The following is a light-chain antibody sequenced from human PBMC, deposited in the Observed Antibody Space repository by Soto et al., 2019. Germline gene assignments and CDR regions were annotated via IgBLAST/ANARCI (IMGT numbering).Light chain of an antibody. CDR1: QSVGSL. J-gene: IGKJ1*01. Sequence: EIVLTQSPATLSVSPGERATLSCRASQSVGSLLAWYQQKPGQAPRLLIYRASSRATGISGSFSGSGSGTEFTLTISCLQSEDFATYYCQQYYSYPRTFGQGTKVDI. CDR2: RAS. CDR3: QQYYSYPRT. V-gene: IGKV3-15*01.